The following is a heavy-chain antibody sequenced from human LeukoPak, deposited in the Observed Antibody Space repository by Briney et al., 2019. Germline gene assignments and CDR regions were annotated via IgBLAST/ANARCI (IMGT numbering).Heavy chain of an antibody. CDR3: AKHTYSSGWTQVPSDC. CDR1: GFTFSSYA. D-gene: IGHD6-19*01. V-gene: IGHV3-23*01. Sequence: GGSLRLSCAASGFTFSSYAMSWVRQAPGKGLEWVSAISGSGDSTYYADSVKGRFSISSDNSKNTLYLQLNSLRVDDTAVYYCAKHTYSSGWTQVPSDCWGQGTLVTVSS. CDR2: ISGSGDST. J-gene: IGHJ4*02.